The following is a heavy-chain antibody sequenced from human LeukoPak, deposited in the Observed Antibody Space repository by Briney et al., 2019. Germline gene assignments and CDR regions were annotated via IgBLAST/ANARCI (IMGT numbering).Heavy chain of an antibody. J-gene: IGHJ4*02. CDR3: ARDGPGDQGLDC. CDR1: GDSVSNNGAA. D-gene: IGHD3-10*01. V-gene: IGHV6-1*01. CDR2: TYYRSRYYT. Sequence: SQTLSLTCAISGDSVSNNGAAWNWIRQSPSRGLEWLGRTYYRSRYYTDYAEFVKSRITINPDTSKNQYSLQLKSVTPEDTAVYYCARDGPGDQGLDCWGQGTLVTVSS.